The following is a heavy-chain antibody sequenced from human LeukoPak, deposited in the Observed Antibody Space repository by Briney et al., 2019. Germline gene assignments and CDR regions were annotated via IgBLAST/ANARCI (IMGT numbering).Heavy chain of an antibody. D-gene: IGHD3-10*01. CDR1: GFTFSSYW. J-gene: IGHJ4*02. V-gene: IGHV3-15*01. Sequence: GGSLRLSCAASGFTFSSYWMSWVRQAPGKGLEWVGRIKSKTDGGTTDSAAPVKGRFTVSRDDSKNTLYLQMNSLKTEDTAVYYCTTDDMVRGVPYYFDYWGQGTLVTVSS. CDR3: TTDDMVRGVPYYFDY. CDR2: IKSKTDGGTT.